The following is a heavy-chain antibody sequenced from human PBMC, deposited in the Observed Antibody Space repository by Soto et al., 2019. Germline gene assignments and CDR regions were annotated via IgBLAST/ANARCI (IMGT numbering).Heavy chain of an antibody. Sequence: GVSLRLSCAASGFNLSHPWMTWVRQAAGKGLEWVGRIKSETDGGTADYAAPVKGRITISRDDSKNTVYLQMNSLKTEDTAVYYCTTGIYYDLLTGYHDVAYWGQGTLVTVSS. D-gene: IGHD3-9*01. V-gene: IGHV3-15*01. J-gene: IGHJ4*02. CDR3: TTGIYYDLLTGYHDVAY. CDR2: IKSETDGGTA. CDR1: GFNLSHPW.